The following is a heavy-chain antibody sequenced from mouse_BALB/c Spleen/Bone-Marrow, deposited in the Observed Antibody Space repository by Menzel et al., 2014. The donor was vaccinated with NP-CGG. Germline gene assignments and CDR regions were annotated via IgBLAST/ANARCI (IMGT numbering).Heavy chain of an antibody. Sequence: VHLVESGPELVKPGASVKMSCKASGYTFTDYVISWVKQRTGQGLEWIGGIYPGSGSTYYNEKFKGKATLTADKSSNTVYMQLISLTSEDSAVFFCVTDPYYGRQYYFDYWGQGTTLTVSS. V-gene: IGHV1-77*01. D-gene: IGHD1-1*02. CDR2: IYPGSGST. J-gene: IGHJ2*01. CDR3: VTDPYYGRQYYFDY. CDR1: GYTFTDYV.